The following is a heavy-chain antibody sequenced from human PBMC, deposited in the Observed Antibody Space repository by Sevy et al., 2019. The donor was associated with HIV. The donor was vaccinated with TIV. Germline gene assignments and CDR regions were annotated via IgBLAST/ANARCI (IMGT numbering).Heavy chain of an antibody. J-gene: IGHJ6*02. CDR3: ARDCSSASCLWGMDV. CDR2: IKQDGSEK. D-gene: IGHD2-2*01. CDR1: GFTFSSYW. Sequence: GGSLRLSCAASGFTFSSYWMSWVRQAPGKGLEWVANIKQDGSEKYYVASVKGRFTISRDNAKTSLYLQMNSLRVEDTAVYYCARDCSSASCLWGMDVWGQGTMVTVSS. V-gene: IGHV3-7*03.